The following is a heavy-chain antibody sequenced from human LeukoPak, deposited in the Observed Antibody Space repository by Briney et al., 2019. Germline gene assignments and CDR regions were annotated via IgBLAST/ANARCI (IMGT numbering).Heavy chain of an antibody. CDR3: AREWRGSQWLVSLGFDC. CDR1: GGTFSSYA. D-gene: IGHD6-19*01. J-gene: IGHJ4*02. V-gene: IGHV1-69*13. Sequence: SVKVSCKASGGTFSSYAISWVRQAPGQGLEWMGGITPIFGTANYAQKFQGRVTITADESTSTAYMELSSLRSEDTAVYYCAREWRGSQWLVSLGFDCWGQGTLVTVSS. CDR2: ITPIFGTA.